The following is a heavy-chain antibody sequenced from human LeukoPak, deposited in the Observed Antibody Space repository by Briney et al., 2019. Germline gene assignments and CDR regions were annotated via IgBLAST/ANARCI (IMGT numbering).Heavy chain of an antibody. Sequence: ASVKVSCKASGYTFSSYDINWVRQASGQGLEWMGWMNPNSGNIGYAQKFQGRVTMTRNTSINTAYMELTSLTSEDTAVYYCAKRGYCSGGSCNPSQNVVFCEFDYWGQGTPVTVSS. CDR3: AKRGYCSGGSCNPSQNVVFCEFDY. CDR2: MNPNSGNI. CDR1: GYTFSSYD. J-gene: IGHJ4*02. D-gene: IGHD2-15*01. V-gene: IGHV1-8*01.